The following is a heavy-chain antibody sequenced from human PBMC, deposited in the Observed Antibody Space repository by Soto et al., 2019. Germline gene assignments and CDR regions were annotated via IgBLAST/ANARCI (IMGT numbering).Heavy chain of an antibody. CDR2: ISYDGSNK. CDR3: AKKTYYYDSSGPDKKDDAFDI. J-gene: IGHJ3*02. D-gene: IGHD3-22*01. Sequence: GGSLRLSCAASGFTFGSYGMHWVRQAPGKGLEWVAVISYDGSNKYYADSVKGRFTISRDNSKNTLYLQMNSLRAEDTAVYYCAKKTYYYDSSGPDKKDDAFDIWGQGTMVTVSS. CDR1: GFTFGSYG. V-gene: IGHV3-30*18.